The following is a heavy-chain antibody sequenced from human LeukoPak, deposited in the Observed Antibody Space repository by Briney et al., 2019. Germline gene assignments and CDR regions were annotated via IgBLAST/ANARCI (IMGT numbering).Heavy chain of an antibody. CDR2: INPSTGGT. D-gene: IGHD3-10*01. CDR1: GYTFTDYY. CDR3: ARAPRSDAWFTIAFDY. J-gene: IGHJ4*02. V-gene: IGHV1-2*02. Sequence: ASVKVSCKASGYTFTDYYIHWVRQAPGQGLEWMGYINPSTGGTNFAQKSQGRVTMARDTSISTAYMALSRLTSDDTAVYFCARAPRSDAWFTIAFDYWGQGTLVTVSS.